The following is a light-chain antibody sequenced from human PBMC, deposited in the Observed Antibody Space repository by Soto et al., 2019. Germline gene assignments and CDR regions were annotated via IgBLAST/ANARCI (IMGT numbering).Light chain of an antibody. Sequence: GDRVTITCRASQSISNWLAWYQQKPGKAPKLLIYDASSLESGVPSRFSGSGSGTEFTLTISSLQPEDFAIYYCQKRGNWPQFGQGTRLEIK. V-gene: IGKV1-5*01. CDR2: DAS. CDR3: QKRGNWPQ. CDR1: QSISNW. J-gene: IGKJ5*01.